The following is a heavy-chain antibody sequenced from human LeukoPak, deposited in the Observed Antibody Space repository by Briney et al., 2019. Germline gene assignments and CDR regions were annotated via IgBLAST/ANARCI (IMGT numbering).Heavy chain of an antibody. J-gene: IGHJ4*02. V-gene: IGHV4-34*01. CDR1: GGSFSGYY. D-gene: IGHD2-21*02. CDR3: ARGPTFNIVAVTALFDY. Sequence: PSETLSLTCAVYGGSFSGYYWSWIRQPPGKGLEWIGEINHSGSTNYNPSLKSRVTISVDTSKNQFSLKLSSVTAADTAVYYCARGPTFNIVAVTALFDYWGQGTLVTVSS. CDR2: INHSGST.